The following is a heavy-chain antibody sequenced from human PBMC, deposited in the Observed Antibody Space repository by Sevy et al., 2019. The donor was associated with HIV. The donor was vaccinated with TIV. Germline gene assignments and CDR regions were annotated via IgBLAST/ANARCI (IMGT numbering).Heavy chain of an antibody. CDR1: GFTVSSNY. J-gene: IGHJ3*02. CDR2: IYSGGST. V-gene: IGHV3-53*01. Sequence: GGSLRLSCAASGFTVSSNYMSWVRQAPGKGLEWVSVIYSGGSTYYADSGKGRFTSSRDNSKNTLYLQMISLRAVDTAMYYRATSTDSYSDSSGAGYAFDIWGHGTMVTVSS. CDR3: ATSTDSYSDSSGAGYAFDI. D-gene: IGHD3-22*01.